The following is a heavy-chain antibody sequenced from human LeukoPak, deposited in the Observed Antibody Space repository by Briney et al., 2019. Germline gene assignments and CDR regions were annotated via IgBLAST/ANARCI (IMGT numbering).Heavy chain of an antibody. J-gene: IGHJ4*02. CDR2: IYSGGST. Sequence: PGGSLRLSCAASGFTVTGNYMSWVRQAPGKGLEWVSVIYSGGSTYYADSVKGRFTISRDNSKNTVYLQMNSLRAEDTAVYYCARGAGYSYSWTFDYWGQGTLVTVSS. CDR3: ARGAGYSYSWTFDY. D-gene: IGHD6-13*01. V-gene: IGHV3-66*01. CDR1: GFTVTGNY.